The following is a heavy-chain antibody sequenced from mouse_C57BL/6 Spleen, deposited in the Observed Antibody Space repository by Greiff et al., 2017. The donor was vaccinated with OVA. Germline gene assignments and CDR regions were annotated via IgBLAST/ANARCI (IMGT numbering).Heavy chain of an antibody. D-gene: IGHD2-5*01. CDR3: ARGNSNPFAY. J-gene: IGHJ3*01. CDR2: IYPGSGNT. Sequence: VNVVESGAELVRPGASVKLSCKASGYTFTDYYINWVKQRPGQGLEWIARIYPGSGNTYYNEKFKGKATLTAEKSSSTAYMQLSSLTSEDSAVYFCARGNSNPFAYWGQGTLVTVSA. V-gene: IGHV1-76*01. CDR1: GYTFTDYY.